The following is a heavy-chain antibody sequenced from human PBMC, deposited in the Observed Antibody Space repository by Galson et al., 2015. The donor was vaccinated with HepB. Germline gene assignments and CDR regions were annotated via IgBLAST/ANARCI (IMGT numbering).Heavy chain of an antibody. J-gene: IGHJ4*02. V-gene: IGHV4-59*08. D-gene: IGHD3-10*01. Sequence: ETLSLTCTVSGGSISSYYWSWIRQPPGKGLEWIGYIYYSGSTNYNPSLKSRVTISVDTSKNQFSLKLNSVTAADTAVYYCARQLYGSGSYYPLDYWGQGTLVTVSS. CDR1: GGSISSYY. CDR3: ARQLYGSGSYYPLDY. CDR2: IYYSGST.